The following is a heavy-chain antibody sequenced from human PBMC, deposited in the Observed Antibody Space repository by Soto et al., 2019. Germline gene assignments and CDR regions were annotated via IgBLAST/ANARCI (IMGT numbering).Heavy chain of an antibody. CDR1: GFTFSNAW. D-gene: IGHD3-10*01. CDR2: VKSKTDGGTI. Sequence: EMQLVESGGGLVKPGGSLKLSCAASGFTFSNAWMNWVRQAPGKGLEWVGRVKSKTDGGTIGYAAPVKGRLTISRDDSKDTLYLQINSLKIEDTGVYYCTTDRRVHRGYYYYGMDVWGQGTTVTVSS. J-gene: IGHJ6*02. V-gene: IGHV3-15*07. CDR3: TTDRRVHRGYYYYGMDV.